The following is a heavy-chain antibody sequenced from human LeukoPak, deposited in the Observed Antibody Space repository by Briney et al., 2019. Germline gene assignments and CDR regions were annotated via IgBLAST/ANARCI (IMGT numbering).Heavy chain of an antibody. CDR3: ASGTGYSSSWYPGGLR. Sequence: SETLSLTCTVSGGSISSYYWSWIRQPPGKGLEWIGYIYYSGSTNYNPSLKSRVTISVDTSKNQFSLKLSSVTAADTAVYYCASGTGYSSSWYPGGLRWGQGTLVTVSS. CDR2: IYYSGST. CDR1: GGSISSYY. D-gene: IGHD6-13*01. J-gene: IGHJ4*02. V-gene: IGHV4-59*01.